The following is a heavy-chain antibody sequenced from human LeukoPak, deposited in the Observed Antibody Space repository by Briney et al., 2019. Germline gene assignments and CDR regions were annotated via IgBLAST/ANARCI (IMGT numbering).Heavy chain of an antibody. CDR1: GFTFSSYS. D-gene: IGHD3-22*01. CDR2: IKSKTDGGTT. CDR3: TTVGRIVVVITSFY. J-gene: IGHJ4*02. Sequence: GGSLRLSCAASGFTFSSYSMNWVRRAPGKGLEWVGRIKSKTDGGTTDYAAPVKGRFTISRDDSKNTLYLQMNSLKTEDTAVYYCTTVGRIVVVITSFYWGQGTLVTVSS. V-gene: IGHV3-15*01.